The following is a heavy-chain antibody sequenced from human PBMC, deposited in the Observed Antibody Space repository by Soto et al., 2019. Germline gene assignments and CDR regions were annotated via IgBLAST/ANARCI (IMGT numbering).Heavy chain of an antibody. CDR3: ARWDYGVYARFDY. CDR1: GYTFTSHD. Sequence: QVQLVQSGAEVKKSGASVKVSCKASGYTFTSHDINWVRQATGQGLEWMGWMNPNSGNTGYAQKFQGKVTMTRNTSISTAYMELSSLRSEDTAVYYCARWDYGVYARFDYWGQGTLVTVSS. D-gene: IGHD4-17*01. J-gene: IGHJ4*02. CDR2: MNPNSGNT. V-gene: IGHV1-8*01.